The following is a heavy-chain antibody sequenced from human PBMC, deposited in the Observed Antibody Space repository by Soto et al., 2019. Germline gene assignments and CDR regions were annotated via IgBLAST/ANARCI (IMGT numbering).Heavy chain of an antibody. V-gene: IGHV4-59*01. D-gene: IGHD6-13*01. J-gene: IGHJ4*02. Sequence: SETLSLTCTVSGGSITAYYWTWIRQPPGKGLEWIGYIQYSGSTKYSPSLKSRVTISLDTSKNQFSLKLNSVTAADTAVYYCARRQSSSWYGLWGQGTLVTVSS. CDR3: ARRQSSSWYGL. CDR2: IQYSGST. CDR1: GGSITAYY.